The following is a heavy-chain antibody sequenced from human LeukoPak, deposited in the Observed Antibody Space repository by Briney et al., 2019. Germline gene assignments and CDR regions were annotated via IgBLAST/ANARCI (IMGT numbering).Heavy chain of an antibody. V-gene: IGHV3-66*01. J-gene: IGHJ4*02. Sequence: GGSLRLSCAASGFTVTSNYMSWVRQTPGQGRLEWVSVIYTDGSTFYTGSVTGRFTISRDNSKNTLYLQMNSLRAEDTAVYYCARGQIYGTGSYFFDHWGQGTLVTVSS. D-gene: IGHD3-10*01. CDR2: IYTDGST. CDR1: GFTVTSNY. CDR3: ARGQIYGTGSYFFDH.